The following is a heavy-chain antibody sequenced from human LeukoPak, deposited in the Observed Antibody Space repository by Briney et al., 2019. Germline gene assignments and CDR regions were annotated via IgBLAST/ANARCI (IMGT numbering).Heavy chain of an antibody. CDR3: AGAGDYGSGSFRWRHFDY. V-gene: IGHV3-30-3*01. CDR1: GFTFRNYA. CDR2: ISYDGNSK. D-gene: IGHD3-10*01. Sequence: GSLRLSCDASGFTFRNYAFHWVRQAPGKGLEWVALISYDGNSKYYADSVKGRFTISRDNSKNTLYLQMNSLRTEDTAVYYCAGAGDYGSGSFRWRHFDYWGQGTLVTVSS. J-gene: IGHJ4*02.